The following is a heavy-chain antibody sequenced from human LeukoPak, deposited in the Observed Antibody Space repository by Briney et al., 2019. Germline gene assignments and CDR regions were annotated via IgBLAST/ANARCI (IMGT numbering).Heavy chain of an antibody. CDR3: AKGSPGGLVRGAVDY. J-gene: IGHJ4*02. CDR1: GFTFDDYA. Sequence: PGGSLRLSCAASGFTFDDYAMHWVRQAPGKGLEWVSGISWNSGSIGYADSVKGRFTISRDNAKNSLYLQMNSLRAEDTALYYCAKGSPGGLVRGAVDYWGQGTLVTVSS. V-gene: IGHV3-9*01. D-gene: IGHD3-10*01. CDR2: ISWNSGSI.